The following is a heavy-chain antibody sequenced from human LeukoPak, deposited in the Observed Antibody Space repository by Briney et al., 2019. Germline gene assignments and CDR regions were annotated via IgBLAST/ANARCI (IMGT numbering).Heavy chain of an antibody. CDR3: ARGPYYGSGSRADGMDV. V-gene: IGHV1-18*04. CDR1: GYILTTYG. Sequence: APVKVSCTASGYILTTYGFSWVRQAPGQGPEWMGWISPYNGNTNYAQKFQGRVTMTADTSTSIVYMELRSLRSDDTAVYYCARGPYYGSGSRADGMDVWGKGTTVTVSS. CDR2: ISPYNGNT. D-gene: IGHD3-10*01. J-gene: IGHJ6*04.